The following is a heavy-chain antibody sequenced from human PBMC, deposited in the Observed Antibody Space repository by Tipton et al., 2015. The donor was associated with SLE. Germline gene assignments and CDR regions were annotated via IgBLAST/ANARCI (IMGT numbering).Heavy chain of an antibody. D-gene: IGHD1-26*01. CDR3: ARGWEDRKYALDL. CDR1: TGSMKSFF. Sequence: TLSLTCSLSTGSMKSFFWTWIRQSPEKGLEWIGEISDSGSPKYNPSFLSRATMSADSSKENFSLTLTSVTVADTAIYFCARGWEDRKYALDLWGVGTMVPGSS. J-gene: IGHJ3*01. V-gene: IGHV4-59*12. CDR2: ISDSGSP.